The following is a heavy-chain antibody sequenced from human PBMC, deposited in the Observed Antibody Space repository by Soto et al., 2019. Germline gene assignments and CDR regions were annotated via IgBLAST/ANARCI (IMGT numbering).Heavy chain of an antibody. D-gene: IGHD6-13*01. CDR3: ARDGGIAAAGGPH. V-gene: IGHV1-69*08. CDR2: IIPILGIA. CDR1: RGTFSSYT. J-gene: IGHJ4*02. Sequence: QVQLVQSGAEVKKPGSSVKVSCKASRGTFSSYTISWVRQAPGQGLEWMGRIIPILGIANYAQKFQGRVTITADKSTSTAYMELSSLRSEDTAVYYCARDGGIAAAGGPHWGQGTLVTVSS.